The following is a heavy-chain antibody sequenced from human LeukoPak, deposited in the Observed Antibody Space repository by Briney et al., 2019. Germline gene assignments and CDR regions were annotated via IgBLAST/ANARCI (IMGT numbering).Heavy chain of an antibody. V-gene: IGHV4-39*07. Sequence: PSETLSLTCTVSGGSISSSSYYWGWIRQPPGKGLEWIGSIYYSGSTYYNPSLKSRVTISVDTSKNQFSLKLSSVTAADTAVYYCAAAPAATLWAAQDFDYWGQGTLVTVSS. J-gene: IGHJ4*02. D-gene: IGHD2-15*01. CDR3: AAAPAATLWAAQDFDY. CDR1: GGSISSSSYY. CDR2: IYYSGST.